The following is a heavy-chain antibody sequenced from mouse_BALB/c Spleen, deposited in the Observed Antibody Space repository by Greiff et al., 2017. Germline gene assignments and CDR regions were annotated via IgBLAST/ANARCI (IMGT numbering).Heavy chain of an antibody. CDR2: INPSSGYT. CDR1: GYTFTSYT. V-gene: IGHV1-4*02. D-gene: IGHD2-4*01. CDR3: ARRGLRRLQFAY. J-gene: IGHJ3*01. Sequence: AAELARPGASVKMSCKASGYTFTSYTMHWVKQRPGQGLEWIGYINPSSGYTEYNQKFKDKTTLTADKSSSTAYMQLSSLTSEDSAVYYCARRGLRRLQFAYWGQGTLVTVSA.